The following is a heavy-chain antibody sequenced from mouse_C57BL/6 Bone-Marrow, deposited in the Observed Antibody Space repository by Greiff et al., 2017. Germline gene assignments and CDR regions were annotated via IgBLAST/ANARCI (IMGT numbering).Heavy chain of an antibody. CDR1: GYTFTDYE. V-gene: IGHV1-15*01. CDR3: TAYGNYPYAMDY. J-gene: IGHJ4*01. Sequence: LVESGAELVRPGASVTLSCKASGYTFTDYEMHWVKQTPVHGLEWIGAIDPETGGTAYNQKFKGKAILTADKSSSTAYMELRSLTSEDSAVYYCTAYGNYPYAMDYWGQGTSVTVSS. D-gene: IGHD2-1*01. CDR2: IDPETGGT.